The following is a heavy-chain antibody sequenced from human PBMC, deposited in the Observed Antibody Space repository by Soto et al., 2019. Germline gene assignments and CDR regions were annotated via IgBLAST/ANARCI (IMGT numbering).Heavy chain of an antibody. CDR1: GFTFSSYD. CDR3: ARDRGSSSWYQDYCGMDV. D-gene: IGHD6-13*01. Sequence: EVQLVESGGGLVQPGGSLRLSCAASGFTFSSYDMHWVRQATGKGLEWVSAISTAGDTYYPGSVKGRFTISRENAKNSLYLQMNRLRADDTAVYYCARDRGSSSWYQDYCGMDVWGQGTTVTVSS. V-gene: IGHV3-13*01. CDR2: ISTAGDT. J-gene: IGHJ6*02.